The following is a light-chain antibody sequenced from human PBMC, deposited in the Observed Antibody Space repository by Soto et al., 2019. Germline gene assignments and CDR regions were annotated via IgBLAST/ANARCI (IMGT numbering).Light chain of an antibody. Sequence: EKVLTLSPGTLSLSPGEGATLSCRASQSVSSSYLAWYQQKPGQAPRLLIYGVSSRATGIPDRFSGSGSGTDFTLTISRLEPEDFALYYCQQYGSSPLTSGQGTKVDIK. CDR1: QSVSSSY. CDR2: GVS. J-gene: IGKJ1*01. CDR3: QQYGSSPLT. V-gene: IGKV3-20*01.